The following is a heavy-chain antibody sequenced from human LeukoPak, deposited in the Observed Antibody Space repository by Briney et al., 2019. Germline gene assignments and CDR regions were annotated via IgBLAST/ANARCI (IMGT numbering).Heavy chain of an antibody. V-gene: IGHV4-59*01. Sequence: SETLSLIRTVSGGSISNYYWSWIRQPPGKGLEWIGYINYSGSTNYNPSLKSRVTISVDTSKNQFSLKLSSVTAADTAVYYCARDSFGTGYKNYFDYWGQGTLVTVSS. CDR1: GGSISNYY. D-gene: IGHD3-9*01. CDR2: INYSGST. J-gene: IGHJ4*02. CDR3: ARDSFGTGYKNYFDY.